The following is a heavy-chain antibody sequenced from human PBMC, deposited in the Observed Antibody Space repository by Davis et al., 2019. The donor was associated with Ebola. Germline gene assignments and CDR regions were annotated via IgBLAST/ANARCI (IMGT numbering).Heavy chain of an antibody. CDR2: VNPSDGSP. V-gene: IGHV1-46*01. J-gene: IGHJ6*03. CDR1: GYAFINYY. Sequence: ASVKVSCKASGYAFINYYMHWVRQAPGQGLEWMGLVNPSDGSPNYAQKFQGRVTMTRDTSTSTVYMELSSLRSEDTAVYYCARSSTSSFHYMDVWGKGTTVTVSS. D-gene: IGHD2-2*01. CDR3: ARSSTSSFHYMDV.